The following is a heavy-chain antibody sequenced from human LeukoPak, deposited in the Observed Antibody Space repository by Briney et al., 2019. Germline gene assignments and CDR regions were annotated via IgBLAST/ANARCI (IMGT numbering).Heavy chain of an antibody. CDR3: ARAAATLTFRYYYMDV. J-gene: IGHJ6*03. D-gene: IGHD2-15*01. V-gene: IGHV4-34*01. CDR1: GGSFSGYY. Sequence: SETLSPTCAVYGGSFSGYYWSWIRQPPGKGLEWIGEINHSGSTNYNPSLKSRVTISVDTSKNQFSLKLSSVTAADTAVYYCARAAATLTFRYYYMDVWGKGTTVTVSS. CDR2: INHSGST.